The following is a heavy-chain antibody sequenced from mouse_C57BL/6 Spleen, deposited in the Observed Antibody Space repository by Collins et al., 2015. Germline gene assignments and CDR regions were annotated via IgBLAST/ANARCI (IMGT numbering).Heavy chain of an antibody. CDR3: ARTSFAY. V-gene: IGHV9-3-1*01. Sequence: QIQLVQSGPELKKPGETVKISCKASGYTFTNYGMNWVKQAPGKGLKWMGWINTYTGEPTYADDFKGRFAFSLETSASTAYLQINNLKNEDTATYFCARTSFAYWGQGTLVTVSA. CDR2: INTYTGEP. CDR1: GYTFTNYG. J-gene: IGHJ3*01.